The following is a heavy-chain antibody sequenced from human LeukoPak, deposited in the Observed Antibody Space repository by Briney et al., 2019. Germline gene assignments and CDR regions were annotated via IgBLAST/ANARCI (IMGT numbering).Heavy chain of an antibody. CDR2: ISGSGGST. V-gene: IGHV3-23*01. CDR1: GFTFSSYA. D-gene: IGHD3-16*02. Sequence: GGSLRLSCAASGFTFSSYAMSWVRQAPGKGLGWVSAISGSGGSTYYADSVKGRFTISRDNSKNTLYLQMNSLRAEDTAVYYCARDLLGYNYHYMDVWGKGTTVTVSS. CDR3: ARDLLGYNYHYMDV. J-gene: IGHJ6*03.